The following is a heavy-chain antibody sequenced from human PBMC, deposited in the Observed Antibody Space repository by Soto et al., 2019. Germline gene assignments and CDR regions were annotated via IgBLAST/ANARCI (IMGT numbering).Heavy chain of an antibody. J-gene: IGHJ5*02. Sequence: QVQLQQWGAGLLKPSETLSLTCAVYGGSFSGYYWSWIRQPPGKGLEWIGEINHSGSTNYNPSLKSRVTISVDTSKNQFSLKLSSVTDADTAVYYCARGGVSDCSSTSCYFSWFDPWGQGTLVTVSS. CDR3: ARGGVSDCSSTSCYFSWFDP. D-gene: IGHD2-2*01. V-gene: IGHV4-34*01. CDR1: GGSFSGYY. CDR2: INHSGST.